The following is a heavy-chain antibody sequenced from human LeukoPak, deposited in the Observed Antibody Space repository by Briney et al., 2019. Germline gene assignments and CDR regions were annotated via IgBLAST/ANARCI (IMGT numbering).Heavy chain of an antibody. J-gene: IGHJ4*02. Sequence: ASVKVSCKASGYTFTSYGMHWVRQAPGRRLEWMGWINAGNGNTKYSQKFQGRVTVTRDTSASIVYMEVSSLRSEDTAVYYCAVGTTGSTVHFDYWGQGTLVTVSS. CDR3: AVGTTGSTVHFDY. V-gene: IGHV1-3*01. D-gene: IGHD4-17*01. CDR1: GYTFTSYG. CDR2: INAGNGNT.